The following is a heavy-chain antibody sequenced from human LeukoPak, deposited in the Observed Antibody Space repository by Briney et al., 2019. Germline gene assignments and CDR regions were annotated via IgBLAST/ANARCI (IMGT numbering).Heavy chain of an antibody. CDR2: IYYSGST. Sequence: SETLSLTCTVSGGSISSYYWSWIRQPPGKGLEWIGYIYYSGSTTYNPSLKSRVTISVDTSKNQFSLKLSSVTAADTAAYYCARGDYYDSSGYYLFDYWGQGTLVTVSS. V-gene: IGHV4-59*01. CDR1: GGSISSYY. D-gene: IGHD3-22*01. CDR3: ARGDYYDSSGYYLFDY. J-gene: IGHJ4*02.